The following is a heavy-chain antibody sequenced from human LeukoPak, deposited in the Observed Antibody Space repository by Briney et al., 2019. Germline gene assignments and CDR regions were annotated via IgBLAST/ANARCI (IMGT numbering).Heavy chain of an antibody. Sequence: GGSLRLSCAASGFTFSTYKMNWVRQAPGKGLEWVSYISSTSSYIYYADSVKGRFTISRDNAKNSLYLQMNSLRAEDTAVYYCARVAQGYSYGYPLDYWGQGTLVTVSS. CDR1: GFTFSTYK. V-gene: IGHV3-21*06. CDR3: ARVAQGYSYGYPLDY. CDR2: ISSTSSYI. J-gene: IGHJ4*02. D-gene: IGHD5-18*01.